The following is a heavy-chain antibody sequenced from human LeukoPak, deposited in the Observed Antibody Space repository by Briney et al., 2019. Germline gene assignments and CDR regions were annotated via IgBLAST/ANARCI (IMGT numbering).Heavy chain of an antibody. CDR3: ARDPSGTYYPRVSGALDI. J-gene: IGHJ3*02. D-gene: IGHD1-26*01. V-gene: IGHV3-21*01. CDR2: ISSISSYI. Sequence: GGSLRLSCAASGFTFSNYAMSWVRQAPGKGLEWVSSISSISSYIYYADSVKGRFTVSRDNAKNSLYLQMDSLRAEDTAVYYCARDPSGTYYPRVSGALDIWGQGTMVTVSS. CDR1: GFTFSNYA.